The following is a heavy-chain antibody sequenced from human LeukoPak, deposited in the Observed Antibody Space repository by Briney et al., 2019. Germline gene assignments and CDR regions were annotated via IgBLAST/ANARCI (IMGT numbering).Heavy chain of an antibody. V-gene: IGHV3-30*04. D-gene: IGHD3-10*01. CDR3: ARDASGSTTGPLDY. Sequence: GGSLRLSCAASGFSFIMHWVRQAPGKGLEWVADISYDGSKKYYADSVKGRFTISRDNSKNTLYLQMDSLRGDDTAVYYCARDASGSTTGPLDYWGQGILVTVSS. CDR2: ISYDGSKK. J-gene: IGHJ4*02. CDR1: GFSFI.